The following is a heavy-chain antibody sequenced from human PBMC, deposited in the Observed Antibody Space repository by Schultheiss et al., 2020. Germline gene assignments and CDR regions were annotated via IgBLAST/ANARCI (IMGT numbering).Heavy chain of an antibody. CDR3: ARDPFNYYDSSGYYYYGMDV. CDR2: ISSSSSYI. V-gene: IGHV3-21*01. Sequence: GESLKISCAASGFTFSSYSMNWVRQAPGKGLEWVSSISSSSSYIYYADSVKGRFTISRDNAKNSLYLQMNSLRAEDTAVYYCARDPFNYYDSSGYYYYGMDVWGQGTTVTVSS. D-gene: IGHD3-22*01. CDR1: GFTFSSYS. J-gene: IGHJ6*02.